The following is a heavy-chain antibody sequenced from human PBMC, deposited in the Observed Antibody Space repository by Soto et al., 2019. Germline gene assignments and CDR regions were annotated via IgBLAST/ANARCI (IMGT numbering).Heavy chain of an antibody. CDR2: FDAGDGET. J-gene: IGHJ5*02. D-gene: IGHD3-22*01. CDR3: AITKEGYDSAEFDP. V-gene: IGHV1-24*01. CDR1: GYTLTELS. Sequence: ASVKVSCKVSGYTLTELSMHWVRQAPGKGLEWMGSFDAGDGETTYAQKFQGRVTMTEDTSTDTAYMELSSLRSEDTAVYYCAITKEGYDSAEFDPGGQGSLVTVSS.